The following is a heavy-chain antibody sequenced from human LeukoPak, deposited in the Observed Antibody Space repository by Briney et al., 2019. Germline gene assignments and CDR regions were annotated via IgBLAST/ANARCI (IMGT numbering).Heavy chain of an antibody. Sequence: CLRLSCAASGFTFSSYGMHWVRQAPGKGLEWVAVISVEGPNKTYADSVKGRFSISRDNTKRSLYLQMNTLRAEDTAVYYCARGQYNSSPDFWGQGTLVT. V-gene: IGHV3-30*03. CDR1: GFTFSSYG. CDR2: ISVEGPNK. J-gene: IGHJ4*02. D-gene: IGHD1-1*01. CDR3: ARGQYNSSPDF.